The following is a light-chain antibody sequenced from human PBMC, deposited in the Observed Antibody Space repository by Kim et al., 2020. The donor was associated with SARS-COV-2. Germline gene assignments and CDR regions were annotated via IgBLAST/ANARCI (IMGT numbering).Light chain of an antibody. J-gene: IGLJ2*01. CDR1: TIGSKS. CDR2: YDG. V-gene: IGLV3-21*04. CDR3: QAWDSSSEHVL. Sequence: APGKTASITCGGSTIGSKSVHWYQQKPGQAPVLVMYYDGDRPSGIPERFSGSKSWNTATLTISRVEVGDEADYYCQAWDSSSEHVLFGGGTQLTVL.